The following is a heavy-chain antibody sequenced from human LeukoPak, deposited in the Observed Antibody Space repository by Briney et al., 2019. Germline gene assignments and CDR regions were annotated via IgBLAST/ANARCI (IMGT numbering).Heavy chain of an antibody. J-gene: IGHJ4*02. D-gene: IGHD2-8*02. V-gene: IGHV3-66*01. CDR2: IHSGGSV. CDR1: TLSVGGSF. CDR3: ARGLGTNYGGYCTGGGCPVY. Sequence: GSLRLSCVDSTLSVGGSFVSWVRQAPGKGLEWVSVIHSGGSVYSADSVKGRFTISRDYSDNTVYLQMNSLRVEDTAVYYCARGLGTNYGGYCTGGGCPVYWGQGTLVTVSS.